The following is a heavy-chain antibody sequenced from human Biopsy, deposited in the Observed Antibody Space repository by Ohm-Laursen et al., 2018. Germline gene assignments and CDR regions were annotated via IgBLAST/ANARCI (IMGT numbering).Heavy chain of an antibody. J-gene: IGHJ4*02. CDR2: IYTSGSP. Sequence: GTLSLTWTVSGDSINNYYWSWIRQPAGKGLEWIGRIYTSGSPNYNLSLESRVTISVDRSKNQFSLELSSVTAADTAVYYCARVGAGAPSIDYFDYWGQGALVTVSS. CDR1: GDSINNYY. V-gene: IGHV4-4*07. CDR3: ARVGAGAPSIDYFDY. D-gene: IGHD1-26*01.